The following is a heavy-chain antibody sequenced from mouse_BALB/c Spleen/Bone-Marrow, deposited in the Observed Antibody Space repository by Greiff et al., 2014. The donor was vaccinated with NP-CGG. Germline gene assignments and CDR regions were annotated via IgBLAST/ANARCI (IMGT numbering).Heavy chain of an antibody. CDR2: ISSGSSTI. CDR1: GFTFSSFG. Sequence: LKESGGGLVQPGGSRKLSCAASGFTFSSFGMHWVRQAPEKGLEWVAYISSGSSTIYYADTVKGRFTISRDNPKNTLFLQMTSLRSEDTAMYYCAREGDYGNYWYFDVWGAGTTVTVSS. CDR3: AREGDYGNYWYFDV. J-gene: IGHJ1*01. V-gene: IGHV5-17*02. D-gene: IGHD2-1*01.